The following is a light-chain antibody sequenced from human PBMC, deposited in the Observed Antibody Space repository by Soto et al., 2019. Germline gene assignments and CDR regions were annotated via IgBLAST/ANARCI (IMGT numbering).Light chain of an antibody. V-gene: IGKV3-11*01. CDR1: QSVFSS. Sequence: ETVMTQSPSTPSVSPGERATLSCRASQSVFSSLAWYQHKPGQAPRLLIYGAATRATGIPARFSGSGSGTDFTLTISSLEPEDFAVYYCQQRSNWLTFGGGTKVDIK. J-gene: IGKJ4*01. CDR3: QQRSNWLT. CDR2: GAA.